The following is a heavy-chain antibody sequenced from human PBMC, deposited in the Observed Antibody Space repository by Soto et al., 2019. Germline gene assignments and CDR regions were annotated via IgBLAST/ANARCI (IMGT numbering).Heavy chain of an antibody. D-gene: IGHD3-10*01. Sequence: ASVKVSCKAFGYTFTSYYMHWVRQAPGQGLEWMGIINPSGGSTSYAQKFQGRVTMTRDTSTSTVYMELSSLRSEDTAVYYCARDWGAYYGSGSYYPGDYWGQGTLVTVSS. CDR3: ARDWGAYYGSGSYYPGDY. J-gene: IGHJ4*02. CDR2: INPSGGST. V-gene: IGHV1-46*03. CDR1: GYTFTSYY.